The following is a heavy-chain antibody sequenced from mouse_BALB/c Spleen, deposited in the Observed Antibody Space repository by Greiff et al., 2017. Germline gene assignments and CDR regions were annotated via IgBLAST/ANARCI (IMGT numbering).Heavy chain of an antibody. CDR2: INPSNGRT. V-gene: IGHV1S81*02. Sequence: QVQLQQPGAELVKPGASVKLSCKASGYTFTSYWMHWVKQRPGQGLEWIGEINPSNGRTNYNEKFKSKATLTVDKSSSTAYMQLSSLTSEDSAVYYCARSMPYGNYPYAMDYWGQGTSVTVSS. D-gene: IGHD2-10*02. CDR1: GYTFTSYW. CDR3: ARSMPYGNYPYAMDY. J-gene: IGHJ4*01.